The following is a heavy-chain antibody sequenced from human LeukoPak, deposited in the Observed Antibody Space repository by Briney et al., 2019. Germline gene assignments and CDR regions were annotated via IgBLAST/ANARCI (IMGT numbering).Heavy chain of an antibody. CDR1: GYTFTSYD. CDR2: MNPNSGNT. CDR3: ARGRIDRFLEWLTGTKYYFDY. Sequence: ASVKVSCKASGYTFTSYDIHWVRQATGQGLEWMGWMNPNSGNTGYAQKFQGRVTMTRNTSISTAYMELSSLRSEDTAVYYCARGRIDRFLEWLTGTKYYFDYWGQGTLVTVSS. V-gene: IGHV1-8*01. J-gene: IGHJ4*02. D-gene: IGHD3-3*01.